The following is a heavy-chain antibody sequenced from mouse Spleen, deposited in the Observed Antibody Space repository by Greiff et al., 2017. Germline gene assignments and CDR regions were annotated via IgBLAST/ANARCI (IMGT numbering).Heavy chain of an antibody. CDR2: INPSTGGT. CDR1: GYSFTGYY. CDR3: ARGAVGYFDV. J-gene: IGHJ1*01. Sequence: EVQLQQSGPELVKPGASVKISCKASGYSFTGYYMNWVKQSPEKSLEWIGEINPSTGGTTYNQKFKAKATLTVDKSSSTAYMQLKSLTSEDSAVYYCARGAVGYFDVWGAGTTVTVSS. V-gene: IGHV1-42*01.